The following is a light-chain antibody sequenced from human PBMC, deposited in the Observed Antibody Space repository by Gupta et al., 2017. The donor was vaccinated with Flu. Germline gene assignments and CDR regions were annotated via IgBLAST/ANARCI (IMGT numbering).Light chain of an antibody. CDR1: QRISSK. CDR2: DAY. Sequence: ATLSVSPGERATLSCRASQRISSKVAWYQQKPGQAPRLLIYDAYTRPTGVPVRFSGGGSGTEFTLTINSLQSEDFAIYYCQQYDNWPPWTLGQGTKVEIK. J-gene: IGKJ1*01. CDR3: QQYDNWPPWT. V-gene: IGKV3-15*01.